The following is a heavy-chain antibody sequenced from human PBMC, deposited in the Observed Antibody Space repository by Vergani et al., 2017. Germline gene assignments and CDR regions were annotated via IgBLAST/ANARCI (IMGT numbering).Heavy chain of an antibody. CDR1: GGSFSGYY. J-gene: IGHJ4*02. CDR3: ARPLYYYDSSGYHY. CDR2: INHSGST. D-gene: IGHD3-22*01. Sequence: QVQLQQWGAGLLKPSETLSLTCAVYGGSFSGYYWSWIRQSPGKGLEWIGEINHSGSTTYNPSLKSRVTISVDTSKNQFSLKLSSVTAADTAVYYCARPLYYYDSSGYHYWGQGTLVTVSS. V-gene: IGHV4-34*01.